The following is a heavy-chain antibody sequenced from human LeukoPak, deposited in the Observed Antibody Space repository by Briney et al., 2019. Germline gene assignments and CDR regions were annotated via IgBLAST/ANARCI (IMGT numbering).Heavy chain of an antibody. J-gene: IGHJ3*02. Sequence: GGSLRLSCAASGFTFSSSAMSWVRQAPGKGLEWVSAISNNGGYTYYADSVQGRFTISRDNSKSTLCLQMNSLRAEDTAVYYCAREMATPDFAFDIWGQGTMVTVSS. CDR1: GFTFSSSA. CDR2: ISNNGGYT. V-gene: IGHV3-23*01. CDR3: AREMATPDFAFDI. D-gene: IGHD5-24*01.